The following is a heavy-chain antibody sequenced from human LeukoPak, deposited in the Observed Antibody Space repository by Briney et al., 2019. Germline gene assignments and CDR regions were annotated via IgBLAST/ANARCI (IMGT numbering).Heavy chain of an antibody. CDR3: ARTGIAAAGYYYYYGMDV. CDR1: GYSFTSYW. V-gene: IGHV5-51*01. Sequence: GESLKISCKGSGYSFTSYWIGWVRQMPRKGLEWMGIIYPGDSDTRYSPSFQGQVTISADKSISTTYLQWSSLKASDTAMYYCARTGIAAAGYYYYYGMDVWGQGTTVTVSS. CDR2: IYPGDSDT. J-gene: IGHJ6*02. D-gene: IGHD6-13*01.